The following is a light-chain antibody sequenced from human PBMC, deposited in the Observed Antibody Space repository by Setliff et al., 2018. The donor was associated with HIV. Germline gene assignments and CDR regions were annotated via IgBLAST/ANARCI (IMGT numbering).Light chain of an antibody. CDR1: KSNIGDNF. CDR2: ENN. Sequence: SVLTQPPSVSAAPGQKVTISCSGSKSNIGDNFVSWYQKLPGTAPKLLIYENNKRPSGIPDRFSGSKSGTSATLDITGLQTGDEADYYCGTRDSRLSANWVFGGGTKVTVL. CDR3: GTRDSRLSANWV. V-gene: IGLV1-51*02. J-gene: IGLJ3*02.